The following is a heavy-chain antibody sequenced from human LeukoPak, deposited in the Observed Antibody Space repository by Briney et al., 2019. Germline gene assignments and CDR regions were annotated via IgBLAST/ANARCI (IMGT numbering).Heavy chain of an antibody. V-gene: IGHV3-7*01. CDR3: AREPHDFWSGNYMDV. D-gene: IGHD3-3*01. CDR2: IKQDGSEK. Sequence: GGSLRLSCAASGFTFDDYGMAWVRQAPGRGLEWVANIKQDGSEKHYVDSVKGRFTISRDNAKNSLYLQMNSLRAEDTALYYCAREPHDFWSGNYMDVWGKGTTVTVSS. CDR1: GFTFDDYG. J-gene: IGHJ6*03.